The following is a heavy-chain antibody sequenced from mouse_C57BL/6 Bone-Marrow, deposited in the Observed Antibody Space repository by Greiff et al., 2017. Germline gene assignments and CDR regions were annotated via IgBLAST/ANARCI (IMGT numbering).Heavy chain of an antibody. CDR3: TTSGLYFDY. D-gene: IGHD3-1*01. CDR1: GFNIKDDY. J-gene: IGHJ2*01. CDR2: IDPENGDT. Sequence: EVQLQQSGAELVRPGASVKLSCTASGFNIKDDYMHWVKQRPEQGLEWIGWIDPENGDTEYASKFQGKATITADTCSNTAYLQLSSLTSEDTAVYYCTTSGLYFDYWGQGTTLTVSS. V-gene: IGHV14-4*01.